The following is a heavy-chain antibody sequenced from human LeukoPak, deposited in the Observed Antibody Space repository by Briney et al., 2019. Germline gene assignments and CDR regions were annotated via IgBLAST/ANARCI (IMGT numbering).Heavy chain of an antibody. CDR1: GGSFSGYY. J-gene: IGHJ6*03. CDR3: ARGAILRYFDRRVYYYYYMDV. CDR2: INHSGST. V-gene: IGHV4-34*01. Sequence: SETLSLTCAVYGGSFSGYYWSWIRQPPGKGLEWIGEINHSGSTNYNPSLKSRVTISVDTSKNQFSLKLSSVTAADTAVYYCARGAILRYFDRRVYYYYYMDVWGKGNTVTVSS. D-gene: IGHD3-9*01.